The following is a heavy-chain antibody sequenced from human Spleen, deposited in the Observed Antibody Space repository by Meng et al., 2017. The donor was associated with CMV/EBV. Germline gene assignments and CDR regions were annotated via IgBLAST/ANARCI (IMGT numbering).Heavy chain of an antibody. CDR2: IYYNGST. CDR1: GGSISSYY. Sequence: SETLSLTCTVSGGSISSYYWSWIRQPPGKGLEWIGYIYYNGSTNYNPSLKSRVTISVDTSKNHFSLKLSSVTAADTAVYYCARGVEAYNWFDTWGQGTLVTVSS. V-gene: IGHV4-59*01. CDR3: ARGVEAYNWFDT. J-gene: IGHJ5*02.